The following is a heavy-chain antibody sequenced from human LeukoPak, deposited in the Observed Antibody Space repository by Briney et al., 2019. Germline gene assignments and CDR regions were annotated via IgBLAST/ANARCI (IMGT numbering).Heavy chain of an antibody. CDR3: ARGEDTAMVTGGYNWFDP. D-gene: IGHD5-18*01. V-gene: IGHV3-7*04. CDR2: IKQDGSEK. Sequence: GGSLRLSCAASGFTSSSYWMSWVRQAPGKGLEWVANIKQDGSEKYYVDSVKGRFTISRDNAKNSLYLQMNSLRAEDTAVYYCARGEDTAMVTGGYNWFDPWGQGTLVTVSS. J-gene: IGHJ5*02. CDR1: GFTSSSYW.